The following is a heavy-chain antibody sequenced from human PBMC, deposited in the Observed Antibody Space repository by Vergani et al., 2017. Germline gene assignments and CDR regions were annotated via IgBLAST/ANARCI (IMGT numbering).Heavy chain of an antibody. CDR3: AKPNNWNVVDS. Sequence: QVQILQSGGGVVQPGGSLRLSCTLSGFTLNTYGIHWVRQAPGKGLEWVSFIRYDGSSKYYADSVKGRFTVSRDNSKNTLFLQMISLRSEDTAVYYCAKPNNWNVVDSWGQGVLVTVS. D-gene: IGHD1-1*01. V-gene: IGHV3-30*02. CDR2: IRYDGSSK. CDR1: GFTLNTYG. J-gene: IGHJ4*02.